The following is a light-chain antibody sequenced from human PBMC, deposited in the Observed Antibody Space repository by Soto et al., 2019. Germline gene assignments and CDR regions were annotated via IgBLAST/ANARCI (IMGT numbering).Light chain of an antibody. J-gene: IGLJ1*01. CDR2: EVS. CDR1: SSDVGGYNY. Sequence: QSALTQPPSASGSPGQSVTISCTGTSSDVGGYNYVSWYQQHPGKAPKLMILEVSKRPSGVPDRFSGSKSGNTASLTVSGLQAEDEADYYCSSYAGSNIHYVFGTGTKVTVL. V-gene: IGLV2-8*01. CDR3: SSYAGSNIHYV.